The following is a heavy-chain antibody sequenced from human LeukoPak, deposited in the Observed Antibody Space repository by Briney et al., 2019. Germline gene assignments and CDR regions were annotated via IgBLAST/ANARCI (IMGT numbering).Heavy chain of an antibody. V-gene: IGHV3-30*18. Sequence: PGGSLRLSCAASGFTFSSYGMHWVRQAPGKGLEWVAVISYDGSNKYYADSVKGRFTISRDNSKNTLYLQMNSLRAEDTAVYYCAKDQDGAAADCFDYWGQGTLVTVSS. CDR1: GFTFSSYG. D-gene: IGHD6-13*01. CDR3: AKDQDGAAADCFDY. CDR2: ISYDGSNK. J-gene: IGHJ4*02.